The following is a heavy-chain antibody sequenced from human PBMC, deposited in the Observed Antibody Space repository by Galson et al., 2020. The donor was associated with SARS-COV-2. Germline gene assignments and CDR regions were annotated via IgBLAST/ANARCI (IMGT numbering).Heavy chain of an antibody. CDR1: GYSFTSYW. CDR3: ARRYCTNGVCYTFDY. D-gene: IGHD2-8*01. J-gene: IGHJ4*02. Sequence: KIGESLKISCKGSGYSFTSYWISWVRQMPGKGLEWMGRIDPSDSYTNYSPSFQGHVTISADKSISTAYLQWSSLKASDTAMYYCARRYCTNGVCYTFDYWGQGTLVTVSS. V-gene: IGHV5-10-1*01. CDR2: IDPSDSYT.